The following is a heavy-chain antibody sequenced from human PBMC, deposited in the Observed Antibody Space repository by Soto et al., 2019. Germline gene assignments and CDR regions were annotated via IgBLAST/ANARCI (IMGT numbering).Heavy chain of an antibody. CDR3: ARHRHPRGTVGATSPLDP. V-gene: IGHV3-53*01. Sequence: GGSLRLSCAISGFSVSSNYLSWVRQAPGKGLEWVSVHYSGGSTYYADSVQGRFTISRDKSNNTLYLQMRRGRAEDTAVYFCARHRHPRGTVGATSPLDPWGQGTQVTVSS. D-gene: IGHD1-26*01. CDR2: HYSGGST. J-gene: IGHJ5*02. CDR1: GFSVSSNY.